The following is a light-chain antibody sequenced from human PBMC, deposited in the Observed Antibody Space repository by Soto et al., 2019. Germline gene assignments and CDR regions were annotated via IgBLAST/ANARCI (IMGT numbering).Light chain of an antibody. CDR2: AAS. V-gene: IGKV1-39*01. CDR1: QSISNY. Sequence: DIQMTQSPSSLSASVGDRVTITCRASQSISNYLNWYQQRPGNAPKLLIYAASTLQSGVPSRFSGSGSGTDFTLTINSLQPEDFATYYCQQTYSTPYTFXQGTKVDIK. CDR3: QQTYSTPYT. J-gene: IGKJ2*01.